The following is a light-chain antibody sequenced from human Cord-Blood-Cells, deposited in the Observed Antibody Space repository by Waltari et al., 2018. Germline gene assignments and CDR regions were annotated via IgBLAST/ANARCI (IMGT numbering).Light chain of an antibody. CDR2: DAS. Sequence: DIQMTQSPSSLSASVGDRVPITCQASQDISNYLNWYQQKPGKDPKLLIYDASNLETGVPSRFSGSGSGTDFTFTISSLQPEDIATYYCQQYDNLPRTFGQGTKVEIK. CDR3: QQYDNLPRT. J-gene: IGKJ1*01. V-gene: IGKV1-33*01. CDR1: QDISNY.